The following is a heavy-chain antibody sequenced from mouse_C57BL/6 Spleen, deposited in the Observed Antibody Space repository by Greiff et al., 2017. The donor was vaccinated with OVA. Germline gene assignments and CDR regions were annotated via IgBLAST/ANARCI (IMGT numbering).Heavy chain of an antibody. V-gene: IGHV1-26*01. Sequence: EVQLQQSGPELVKPGASVKISCKASGYTFTDYYMNWVKQSHGKSLEWIGDINPNNGGTSYNQKFKGKATLTVDKSSSTAYMELRSLTSEDSAVYYCARYYSNYDYFDYWGQGTTLTVSS. CDR1: GYTFTDYY. D-gene: IGHD2-5*01. CDR2: INPNNGGT. CDR3: ARYYSNYDYFDY. J-gene: IGHJ2*01.